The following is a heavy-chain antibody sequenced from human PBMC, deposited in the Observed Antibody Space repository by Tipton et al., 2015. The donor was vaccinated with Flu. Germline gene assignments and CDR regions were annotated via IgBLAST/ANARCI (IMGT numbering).Heavy chain of an antibody. Sequence: TLSLTCTVSGGSISSYYWSWIRQPPGKGLEWIGYIYYSGSTNYNPSLKSRGTISVDTSKNQFSLKLSSVTAADTAVYYCARDSAAHYGMDVWGQGTTVTVSS. CDR2: IYYSGST. D-gene: IGHD6-13*01. CDR1: GGSISSYY. J-gene: IGHJ6*02. CDR3: ARDSAAHYGMDV. V-gene: IGHV4-59*08.